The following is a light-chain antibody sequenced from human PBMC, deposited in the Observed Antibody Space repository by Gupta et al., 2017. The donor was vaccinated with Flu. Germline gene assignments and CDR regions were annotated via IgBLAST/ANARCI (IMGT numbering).Light chain of an antibody. J-gene: IGLJ2*01. V-gene: IGLV1-44*01. CDR2: INS. CDR1: TSNSGNNP. Sequence: VTIPCSGTTSNSGNNPVNWYQQLPGTAPKLLIFINSQRPSGVPDRFSGSTSGTSASLAISGLQTEDEGDYYCAAWDDSVNGPVFGGGTKLTVL. CDR3: AAWDDSVNGPV.